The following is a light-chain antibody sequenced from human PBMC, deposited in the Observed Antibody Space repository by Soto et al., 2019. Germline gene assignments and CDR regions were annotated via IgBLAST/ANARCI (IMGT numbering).Light chain of an antibody. J-gene: IGKJ1*01. CDR2: GAS. CDR3: QQYGSSPGT. CDR1: QSVSSSY. V-gene: IGKV3-20*01. Sequence: EIVLTQSPGTLSLSPGERATLSCRASQSVSSSYLAWYQQKPGQAPRLLIYGASSRATGIPDRFSGSGSGTYFNLTISSLEPEDFAVYYCQQYGSSPGTFGQGTKVEIK.